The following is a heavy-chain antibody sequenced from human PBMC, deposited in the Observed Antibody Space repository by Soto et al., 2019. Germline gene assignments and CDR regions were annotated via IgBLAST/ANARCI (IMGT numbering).Heavy chain of an antibody. Sequence: SCAAWGLSFNIYAMSGVRQAQWKGLDRPSAISGSGGSTYYADSVKGRFTISRDNSKNTLYRQMNSLRAEDTAVYYCAKAERTEYYDFWSGYYRGMDVSGQGPPVTVSS. V-gene: IGHV3-23*01. CDR3: AKAERTEYYDFWSGYYRGMDV. J-gene: IGHJ6*01. D-gene: IGHD3-3*01. CDR2: ISGSGGST. CDR1: GLSFNIYA.